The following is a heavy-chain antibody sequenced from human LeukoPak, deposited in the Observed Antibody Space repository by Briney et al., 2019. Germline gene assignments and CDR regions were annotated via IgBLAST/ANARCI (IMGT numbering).Heavy chain of an antibody. Sequence: GGSLRLSCAASGFTVSSNYMSWVRQAPGKGLEWVSVIYSGGSTYYADSVKGRFTISRDNSKNTLYLQMNSLRAEDTAVYYCARQFYDILTGPRAFDIWGQGTIVTVSS. CDR1: GFTVSSNY. J-gene: IGHJ3*02. D-gene: IGHD3-9*01. V-gene: IGHV3-53*01. CDR3: ARQFYDILTGPRAFDI. CDR2: IYSGGST.